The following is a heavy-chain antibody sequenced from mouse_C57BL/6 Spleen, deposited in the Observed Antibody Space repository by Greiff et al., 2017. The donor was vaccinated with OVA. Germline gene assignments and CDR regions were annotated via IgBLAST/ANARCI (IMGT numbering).Heavy chain of an antibody. D-gene: IGHD2-3*01. CDR2: ISYDGSN. V-gene: IGHV3-6*01. CDR3: ARAFDGYLYYFDY. Sequence: VQLKESGPGLVKPSQSLSLTCSVTGYSITSGYYWNWIRQFPGNKLEWMGYISYDGSNNYNPSLKNRISITRDTSKNQFFLKLNSVTTEDTATYYCARAFDGYLYYFDYWGQGTTLTVSS. CDR1: GYSITSGYY. J-gene: IGHJ2*01.